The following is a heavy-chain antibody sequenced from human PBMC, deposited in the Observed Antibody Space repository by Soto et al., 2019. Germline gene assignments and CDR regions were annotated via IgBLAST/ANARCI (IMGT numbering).Heavy chain of an antibody. Sequence: PGESLKISCKGSGYSFTSYWIGWVRQMPGKGLEWMGIIYPGDSDTRYSPSFQGQVTISADKSISTAYLQWSSLKASDTAMYYCARHFSSSQGDYYYMDVWGKGTTVTVSS. D-gene: IGHD6-13*01. J-gene: IGHJ6*03. CDR2: IYPGDSDT. CDR1: GYSFTSYW. CDR3: ARHFSSSQGDYYYMDV. V-gene: IGHV5-51*01.